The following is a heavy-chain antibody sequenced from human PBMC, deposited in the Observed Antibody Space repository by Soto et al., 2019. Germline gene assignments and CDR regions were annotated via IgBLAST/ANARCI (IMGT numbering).Heavy chain of an antibody. D-gene: IGHD3-16*02. Sequence: GGSLRLSCAASGFTFSSYGMHWVRQAPGKGLEWVAVIWYDGSNKYYADSVKGRFTISRDNPKNTLYLQMNSLRAEDTAVYYCARGSHYDYIWGSYRHDAFDIWGQGTMVTVSS. V-gene: IGHV3-33*01. J-gene: IGHJ3*02. CDR3: ARGSHYDYIWGSYRHDAFDI. CDR2: IWYDGSNK. CDR1: GFTFSSYG.